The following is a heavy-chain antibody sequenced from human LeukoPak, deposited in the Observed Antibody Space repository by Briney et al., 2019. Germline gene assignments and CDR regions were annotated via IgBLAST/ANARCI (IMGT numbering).Heavy chain of an antibody. J-gene: IGHJ1*01. CDR2: IYSGGST. Sequence: HPGGSLRLSCAASGFTVSSDYMSWVRQAPGKGLEWVSVIYSGGSTYYADSVKGRFTISRDNSKNTQYLQMNSLRVEDTAVYYCARVKAQGAAAGTGYFQHWGQGTLVTVSS. D-gene: IGHD6-13*01. CDR1: GFTVSSDY. V-gene: IGHV3-53*01. CDR3: ARVKAQGAAAGTGYFQH.